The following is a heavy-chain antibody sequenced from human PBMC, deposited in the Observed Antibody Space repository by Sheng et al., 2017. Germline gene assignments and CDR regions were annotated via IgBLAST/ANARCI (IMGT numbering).Heavy chain of an antibody. V-gene: IGHV3-30*02. Sequence: QVQLVESGGGVVQPGGSLRLSCAASGFTFSSYGMHWVRQAPGKGLEWVAFIRYDGSNKYYADSVKGRFTISRDNSKNTLYLQMNSLRAEDTAVYYCAKDSGGICSSTSCLYYYYYYYMDVWGKGTTVTVSS. CDR2: IRYDGSNK. CDR1: GFTFSSYG. D-gene: IGHD2-2*01. J-gene: IGHJ6*03. CDR3: AKDSGGICSSTSCLYYYYYYYMDV.